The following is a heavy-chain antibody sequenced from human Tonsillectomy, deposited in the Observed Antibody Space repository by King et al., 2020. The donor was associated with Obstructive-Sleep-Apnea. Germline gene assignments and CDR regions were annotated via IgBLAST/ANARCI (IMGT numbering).Heavy chain of an antibody. Sequence: LQLQESVPGLLKPSETLSLTCTVSGGAVNSSSYYWGWICQPPGKGLEWIASIHFSGSTYYNPSLKSRVTISVDTSTNQFSLKLKSVTASDTAGYYCARPAYCGGDCYSFGSFDIWGQGTMVTVSS. CDR2: IHFSGST. J-gene: IGHJ3*02. CDR3: ARPAYCGGDCYSFGSFDI. CDR1: GGAVNSSSYY. V-gene: IGHV4-39*07. D-gene: IGHD2-21*02.